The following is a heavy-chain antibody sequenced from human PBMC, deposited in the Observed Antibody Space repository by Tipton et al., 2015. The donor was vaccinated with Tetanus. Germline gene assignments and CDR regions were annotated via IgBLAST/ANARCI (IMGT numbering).Heavy chain of an antibody. CDR2: IKQDASDK. D-gene: IGHD2-8*02. J-gene: IGHJ4*02. V-gene: IGHV3-7*01. Sequence: SLRLSCATSGFTFRSYWMSWVRQAPGKGLEWVVNIKQDASDKYYVDSVKVRFTISRDNAKNSLYLQMNSLGAEDTAVYYCARSTGFDYWGQGTLVAVSS. CDR1: GFTFRSYW. CDR3: ARSTGFDY.